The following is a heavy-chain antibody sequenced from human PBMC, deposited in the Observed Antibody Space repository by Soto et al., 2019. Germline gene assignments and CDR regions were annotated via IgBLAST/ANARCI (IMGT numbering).Heavy chain of an antibody. CDR1: GFTFSSYG. CDR2: IWYDGSNK. Sequence: GGSLRLSCAASGFTFSSYGMHWVRQAPGKGLEWVAVIWYDGSNKYYADSVKGRFTISRDNSKNTLYLQMNSLRAEDTAVYYCARDRSTDSGYDSFDYWGQGTLVTVSS. J-gene: IGHJ4*02. D-gene: IGHD5-12*01. V-gene: IGHV3-33*01. CDR3: ARDRSTDSGYDSFDY.